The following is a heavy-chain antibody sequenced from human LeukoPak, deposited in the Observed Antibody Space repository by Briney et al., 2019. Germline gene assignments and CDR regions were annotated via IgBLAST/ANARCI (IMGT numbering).Heavy chain of an antibody. J-gene: IGHJ4*02. CDR3: ARRVGGPEHFDY. CDR2: ISYSGST. CDR1: AGSISSYS. V-gene: IGHV4-59*01. Sequence: PSETLSLTCTVSAGSISSYSWNWIRQPPGKGLEWIGYISYSGSTNYNPSLKSRLTISIDTSKNHFSLNLTSVSAADTATYYCARRVGGPEHFDYWGQGALVTVSS. D-gene: IGHD4-23*01.